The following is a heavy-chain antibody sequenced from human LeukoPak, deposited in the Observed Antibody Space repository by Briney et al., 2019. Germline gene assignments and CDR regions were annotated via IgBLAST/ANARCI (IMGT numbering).Heavy chain of an antibody. Sequence: ASVKVSCKASGYRFSAYYMHWVRQAPGQGLEWMGWINPNSGGTNYAQKFQGRVTVTRDTSISTAYMELSRLRSDDTAVYYCARLSPDHGSGEGCYYYYGMDVWGQGTTVTVSS. J-gene: IGHJ6*02. CDR2: INPNSGGT. V-gene: IGHV1-2*02. CDR3: ARLSPDHGSGEGCYYYYGMDV. CDR1: GYRFSAYY. D-gene: IGHD3-10*01.